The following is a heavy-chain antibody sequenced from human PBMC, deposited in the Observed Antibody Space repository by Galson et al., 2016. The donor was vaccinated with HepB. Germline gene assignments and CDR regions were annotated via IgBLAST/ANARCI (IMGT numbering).Heavy chain of an antibody. CDR1: GCTFSSYS. V-gene: IGHV1-69*13. CDR2: IVPMFRRA. J-gene: IGHJ4*02. D-gene: IGHD1-26*01. Sequence: SVKVSCKASGCTFSSYSISWVRQAPGQGLEWLGGIVPMFRRADYAQTVQGRVSLTADESKTTAYLALTSLRSDDTAVYYCAREPPGGGYFDYWGQGILVTVSS. CDR3: AREPPGGGYFDY.